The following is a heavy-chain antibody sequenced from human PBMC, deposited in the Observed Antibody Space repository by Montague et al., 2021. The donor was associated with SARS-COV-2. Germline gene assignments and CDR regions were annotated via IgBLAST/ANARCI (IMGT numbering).Heavy chain of an antibody. CDR1: GGSTSSGYY. CDR3: ARERRYCSGGSCYSGWFDP. D-gene: IGHD2-15*01. V-gene: IGHV4-38-2*02. J-gene: IGHJ5*02. CDR2: IYHSGST. Sequence: SETLSLTCTVSGGSTSSGYYWGWIRQPPGKGLEWIGSIYHSGSTYYNPSLKSRVTISVDTSKNQFSLKLSSVTAADTAVYYCARERRYCSGGSCYSGWFDPWGQGTLVTVSS.